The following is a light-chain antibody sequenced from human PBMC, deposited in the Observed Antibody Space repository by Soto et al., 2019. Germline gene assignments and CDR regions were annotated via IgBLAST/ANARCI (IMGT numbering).Light chain of an antibody. CDR2: GAS. CDR3: QQYGTSPRT. V-gene: IGKV3-20*01. Sequence: EIVFTQSPGTLSLSPGERATLSCRSSQSINNIYFAWYQQNPGQAPRLLIYGASNRATGIPDKFSGSGSGTDFTLTISRLEPEDFAVYYCQQYGTSPRTFGQGTKVDIK. CDR1: QSINNIY. J-gene: IGKJ1*01.